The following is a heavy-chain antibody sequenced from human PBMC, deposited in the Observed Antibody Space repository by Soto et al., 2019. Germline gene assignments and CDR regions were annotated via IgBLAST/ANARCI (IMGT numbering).Heavy chain of an antibody. CDR3: ASEGYCSGGSCYERFDP. V-gene: IGHV4-34*01. J-gene: IGHJ5*02. Sequence: QVQLQQWGAGLLKPSETLSLTCAVYGGSFSGYYWSWIRQPPGKGLEWIGEINQSGSTNYNPSLKSRVTISVDTSKNQFSLKLSSVTAADTAVYYCASEGYCSGGSCYERFDPWGQGTLVTVSS. CDR1: GGSFSGYY. D-gene: IGHD2-15*01. CDR2: INQSGST.